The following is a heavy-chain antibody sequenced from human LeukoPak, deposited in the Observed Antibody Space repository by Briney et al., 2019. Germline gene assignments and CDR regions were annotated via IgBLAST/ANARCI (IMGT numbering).Heavy chain of an antibody. V-gene: IGHV3-43*02. J-gene: IGHJ6*03. CDR2: ISGDGGST. CDR1: GFTFDDYA. Sequence: AGGSLRLSCAASGFTFDDYAMHWARQAPGKGLEWVSLISGDGGSTYYADSVKGRFTISRDNSKNSLYLQMNSLRTEDTALYYCAASLKLGNDYYYYYYMDVWGKGTTVTVSS. D-gene: IGHD7-27*01. CDR3: AASLKLGNDYYYYYYMDV.